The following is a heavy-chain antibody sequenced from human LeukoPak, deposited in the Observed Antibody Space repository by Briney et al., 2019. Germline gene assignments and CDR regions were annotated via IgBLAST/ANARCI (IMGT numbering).Heavy chain of an antibody. D-gene: IGHD3-3*01. CDR1: GYTFTDYY. V-gene: IGHV1-69-2*01. J-gene: IGHJ6*03. CDR2: VDPEDGET. Sequence: ATVKISCKASGYTFTDYYMHWVQQAPGKGLEWMGRVDPEDGETIYAEKFQGRVTITADTSTDTAYMELSSLRSEDTAVYYCARGADRPNYDFWSGPSYYMDVWGKGTTVTVSS. CDR3: ARGADRPNYDFWSGPSYYMDV.